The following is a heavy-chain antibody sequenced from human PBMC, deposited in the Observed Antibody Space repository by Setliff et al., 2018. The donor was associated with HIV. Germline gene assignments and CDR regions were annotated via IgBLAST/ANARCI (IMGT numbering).Heavy chain of an antibody. CDR3: ARRQRKVGGGVALDY. D-gene: IGHD1-26*01. CDR1: GGTFSSYA. J-gene: IGHJ4*02. CDR2: IIPIFGTA. Sequence: RASVKVSCKASGGTFSSYAISWVRQAPGQGLEWMGGIIPIFGTANYAQKFQGRVTITADESTSTAYMELSSLRSEDTAVYYCARRQRKVGGGVALDYWGQGTLVTVSS. V-gene: IGHV1-69*13.